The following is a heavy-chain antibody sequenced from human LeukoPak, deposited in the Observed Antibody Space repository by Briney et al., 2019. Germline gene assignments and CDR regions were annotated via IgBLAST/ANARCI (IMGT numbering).Heavy chain of an antibody. CDR2: ISAYNGNT. D-gene: IGHD2-21*01. J-gene: IGHJ3*02. CDR1: GYTFTSYG. Sequence: VKVSCKASGYTFTSYGISWVRQAPGQGLEWMGWISAYNGNTNYAQKFQGRVTITTDESTSTAYMELSSLRSEDTAVYYCARASSYCGGDCYSANIWGQGTMVTVSS. V-gene: IGHV1-18*01. CDR3: ARASSYCGGDCYSANI.